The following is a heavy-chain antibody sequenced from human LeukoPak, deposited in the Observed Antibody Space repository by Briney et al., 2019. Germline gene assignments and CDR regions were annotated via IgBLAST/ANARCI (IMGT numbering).Heavy chain of an antibody. V-gene: IGHV3-23*01. Sequence: GGSLRLSCAASAFTFSSYAMHWIRQAPGRGLEWVSSIDYDGGSGHYADSVKGRFTISRDNSNNTLFLHLNSLRGEDTAVYYCTRNSGWYGLSWGQGTLVTVSS. D-gene: IGHD6-19*01. CDR2: IDYDGGSG. CDR3: TRNSGWYGLS. CDR1: AFTFSSYA. J-gene: IGHJ1*01.